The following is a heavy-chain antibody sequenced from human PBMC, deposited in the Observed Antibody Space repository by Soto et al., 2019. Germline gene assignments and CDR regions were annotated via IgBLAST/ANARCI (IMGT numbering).Heavy chain of an antibody. CDR1: GVTFSSYA. J-gene: IGHJ3*02. CDR2: ISGSGGST. Sequence: GGSLRLSCAASGVTFSSYAMSWVRQAPGKGLEWVSAISGSGGSTYYADSVKGRFTISRDNSKNTLYLQMNSLRAEDTAVYYCAKGYDILTGYYTPGAFDIWGQGTMVTVSS. CDR3: AKGYDILTGYYTPGAFDI. V-gene: IGHV3-23*01. D-gene: IGHD3-9*01.